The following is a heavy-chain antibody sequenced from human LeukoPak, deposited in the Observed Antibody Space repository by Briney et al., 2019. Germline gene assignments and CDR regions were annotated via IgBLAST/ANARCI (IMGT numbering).Heavy chain of an antibody. CDR1: GGSISSGDYY. Sequence: SETLSLTCTVSGGSISSGDYYWSWIRPPPGKDLEWIGYHYYSGSTYYNPSLKSRVTLSVDTSKTQFSLKLSSVTAADTAVYYYARDDYYDSSGYLDYWGQGTLVTVSS. D-gene: IGHD3-22*01. CDR3: ARDDYYDSSGYLDY. J-gene: IGHJ4*02. CDR2: HYYSGST. V-gene: IGHV4-30-4*08.